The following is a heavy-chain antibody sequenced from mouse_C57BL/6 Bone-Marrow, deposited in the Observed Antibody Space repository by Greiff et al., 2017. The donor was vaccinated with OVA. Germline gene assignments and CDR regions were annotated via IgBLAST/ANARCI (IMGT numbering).Heavy chain of an antibody. CDR1: GYAFSSYW. Sequence: VQLQQSGAELVKPGASVKISCKASGYAFSSYWMNWVKQRPGKGLECIGQIYPGDGDTNYNGKFKGKATLTADKSSSTAYMQLSSLTSEDSAVYFCARRKWLLFYAMDYWGQGTSVTVSS. D-gene: IGHD2-3*01. CDR3: ARRKWLLFYAMDY. V-gene: IGHV1-80*01. J-gene: IGHJ4*01. CDR2: IYPGDGDT.